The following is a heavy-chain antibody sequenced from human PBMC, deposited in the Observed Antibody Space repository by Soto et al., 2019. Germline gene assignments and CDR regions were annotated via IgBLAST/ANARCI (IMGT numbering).Heavy chain of an antibody. V-gene: IGHV1-69*18. J-gene: IGHJ4*02. CDR3: ARDGGFGELKL. D-gene: IGHD3-10*01. Sequence: QVQLVQSGAELKKPGSSVKVSCKASGDTFSGYPINWVRQAPGEGLEWMGRIIPVFETTNDAQRFEGRVTFTADESTNTAYTELRGLLSEETAVYYCARDGGFGELKLWGPGTLVTVSS. CDR2: IIPVFETT. CDR1: GDTFSGYP.